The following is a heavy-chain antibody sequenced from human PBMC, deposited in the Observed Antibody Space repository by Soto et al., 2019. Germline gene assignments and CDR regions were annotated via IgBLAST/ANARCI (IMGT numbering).Heavy chain of an antibody. V-gene: IGHV1-8*01. CDR3: ARGPVLRYFDWLLSNYYYYGMDV. Sequence: ASVKVSCKASGYTFTSYDINWVRQATGQGLEWMGWMNPNSGNTGYAQKFQGRVTMTRNTSISTAYMELSSLRSEDTAVYYCARGPVLRYFDWLLSNYYYYGMDVWGQGTTVTVSS. CDR2: MNPNSGNT. CDR1: GYTFTSYD. J-gene: IGHJ6*02. D-gene: IGHD3-9*01.